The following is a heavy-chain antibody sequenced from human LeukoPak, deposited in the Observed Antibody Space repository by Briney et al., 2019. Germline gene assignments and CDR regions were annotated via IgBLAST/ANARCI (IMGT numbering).Heavy chain of an antibody. D-gene: IGHD3-22*01. CDR1: GFTFSGSA. Sequence: TGGSLRLSCAASGFTFSGSAMHWVRQASGKGLEWVGRIRSKANSYATAYAASVKGRFIISRDDSKNTAYLQMNSLKTEDTAVYYCTRLLYYDSSGYVDYWGQGTLVTVSS. CDR3: TRLLYYDSSGYVDY. V-gene: IGHV3-73*01. J-gene: IGHJ4*02. CDR2: IRSKANSYAT.